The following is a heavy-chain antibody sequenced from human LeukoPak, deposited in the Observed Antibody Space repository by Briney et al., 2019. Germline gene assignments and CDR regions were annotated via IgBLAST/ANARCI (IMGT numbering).Heavy chain of an antibody. Sequence: GGSLRLSCAASGFTFTDSAVSWVRHSPGEGLKWVSSISDTGGRTYYADSVKGRFTITRDNSRNTVSLQMNSLTAGDTARYYCAKGGKDFDFWRFDLWGQGILVIVSS. CDR3: AKGGKDFDFWRFDL. D-gene: IGHD3-3*01. J-gene: IGHJ5*02. CDR2: ISDTGGRT. V-gene: IGHV3-23*01. CDR1: GFTFTDSA.